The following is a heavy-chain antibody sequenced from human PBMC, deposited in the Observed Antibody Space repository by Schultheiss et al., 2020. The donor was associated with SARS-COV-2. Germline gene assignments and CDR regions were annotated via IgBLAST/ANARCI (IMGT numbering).Heavy chain of an antibody. D-gene: IGHD1-1*01. V-gene: IGHV4-31*03. J-gene: IGHJ4*02. Sequence: SETLSLTCTVSGGSISSGGYYWSWIRQHPGQGLEWIGYIYYSGSTYYNPSLKSRVTMSVDTSKSQFSLRLYSVTAADTAVYYCASAVPGVRVGESLQFDHWGQGSLVTVSS. CDR1: GGSISSGGYY. CDR2: IYYSGST. CDR3: ASAVPGVRVGESLQFDH.